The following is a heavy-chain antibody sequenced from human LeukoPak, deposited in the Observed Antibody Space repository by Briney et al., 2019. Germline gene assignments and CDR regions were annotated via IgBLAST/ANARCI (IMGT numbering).Heavy chain of an antibody. V-gene: IGHV4-31*03. Sequence: PSETLSLTCTVSGASISSGGYYWSWLRQHPAKGLEWIGYIYYTGSTYYNPSLKSRVTMSVDTSKNQFSLTLSSVTAADTGVYCCANHCSGGTCYRYYFDHWGQGTLVTVSA. D-gene: IGHD2-15*01. CDR3: ANHCSGGTCYRYYFDH. J-gene: IGHJ4*02. CDR1: GASISSGGYY. CDR2: IYYTGST.